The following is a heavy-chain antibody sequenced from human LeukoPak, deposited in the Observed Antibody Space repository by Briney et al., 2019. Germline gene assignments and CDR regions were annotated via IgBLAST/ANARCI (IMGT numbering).Heavy chain of an antibody. V-gene: IGHV3-53*01. J-gene: IGHJ4*02. D-gene: IGHD5-12*01. CDR3: ARRGGYSGHDFGGGIEGYFDY. Sequence: GGSLRLSCAASGFTVSTHYVNWVRQAPGKGLEWVSVIDTADKTYYADSVKGRFTISRDNSNNTVFLQWNGVRPEDTAVYYWARRGGYSGHDFGGGIEGYFDYWGQGTVVTVSP. CDR1: GFTVSTHY. CDR2: IDTADKT.